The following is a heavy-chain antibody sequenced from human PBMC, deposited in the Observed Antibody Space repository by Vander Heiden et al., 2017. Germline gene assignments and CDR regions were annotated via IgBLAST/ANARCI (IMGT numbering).Heavy chain of an antibody. V-gene: IGHV1-18*01. J-gene: IGHJ4*02. CDR3: AGETSEGYHCWSGYPYADD. CDR1: GYTFTSYG. CDR2: ISAYNGNT. D-gene: IGHD3-3*01. Sequence: QLQLVQSGAEVKKPGASVKVTCKASGYTFTSYGISWVRQAPGQGLEWMGWISAYNGNTNYAQKLQGRVTMTTDTSTSTAYMELRSLRSQDTSLYYCAGETSEGYHCWSGYPYADDWVQGTLGAVSS.